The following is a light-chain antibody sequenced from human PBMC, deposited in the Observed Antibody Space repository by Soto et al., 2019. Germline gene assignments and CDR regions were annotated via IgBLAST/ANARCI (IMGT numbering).Light chain of an antibody. CDR3: SSYTSPSTYVV. CDR1: SSDVGGYNY. CDR2: DVS. Sequence: QSALTQPASVSGSPGQSITISCTGTSSDVGGYNYVSWYQQHPGKAPKLMIYDVSNRPSGVSNRFSGSKSGNTASLTISGLQAEDEADYYCSSYTSPSTYVVFGGGTKLTVL. J-gene: IGLJ2*01. V-gene: IGLV2-14*01.